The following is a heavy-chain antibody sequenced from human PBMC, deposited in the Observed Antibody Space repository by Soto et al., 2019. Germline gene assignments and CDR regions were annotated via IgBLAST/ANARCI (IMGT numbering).Heavy chain of an antibody. CDR1: GFTFSSYG. Sequence: QVQLVESGGGVVQPGRSLRLSCAASGFTFSSYGMHWVRQAPGKGLEWVAVISYDGSNKYYADSVKGRFTISRDDSKNTLYLQMNSLRAEDTAVYYCAKDEGALRYFDWLLNAYDILGQGTMVTVSS. J-gene: IGHJ3*02. D-gene: IGHD3-9*01. V-gene: IGHV3-30*18. CDR3: AKDEGALRYFDWLLNAYDI. CDR2: ISYDGSNK.